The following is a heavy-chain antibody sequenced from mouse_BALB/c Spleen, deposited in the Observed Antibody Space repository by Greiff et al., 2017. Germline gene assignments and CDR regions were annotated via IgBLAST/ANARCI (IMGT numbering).Heavy chain of an antibody. J-gene: IGHJ2*01. V-gene: IGHV1-4*02. Sequence: QVQLKQSAAELARPGASVKMSCKASGYTFTSYTMHWVKQRPGQGLEWIGYINPSSGYTEYNQKFKDKTTLTADKSSSTAYMQLSSLTSEDSAVYYCANTAPFDYWGQGTTLTVSS. CDR1: GYTFTSYT. CDR2: INPSSGYT. CDR3: ANTAPFDY.